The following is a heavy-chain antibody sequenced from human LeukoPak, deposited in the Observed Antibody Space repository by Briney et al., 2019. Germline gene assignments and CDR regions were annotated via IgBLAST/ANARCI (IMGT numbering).Heavy chain of an antibody. CDR1: GFTFNTYA. CDR2: ISGSGGRT. J-gene: IGHJ3*02. V-gene: IGHV3-23*01. D-gene: IGHD6-19*01. CDR3: AKDRWYSSGWYLKEAFDI. Sequence: PGGSLRLSCAASGFTFNTYATSWVRQAPGEGLEWVAAISGSGGRTYYADSVKGRFTISRDSSTNTLYLQMESLRAEDTAVYYCAKDRWYSSGWYLKEAFDIWGQGTMVTVSS.